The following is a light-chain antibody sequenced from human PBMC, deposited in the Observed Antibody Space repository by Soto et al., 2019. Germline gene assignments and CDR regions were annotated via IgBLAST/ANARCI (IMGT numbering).Light chain of an antibody. Sequence: QSVLTQPPSVSAAPGQKVTISCSGSSSNIGNNYVSWYQQLPGAAPKLLIYENYERPSGIPDRFSGSKSGTSATLDITGLQTGDEADYYCEAWDNSLTGGVFGGGTKLTVL. V-gene: IGLV1-51*02. CDR1: SSNIGNNY. CDR2: ENY. CDR3: EAWDNSLTGGV. J-gene: IGLJ2*01.